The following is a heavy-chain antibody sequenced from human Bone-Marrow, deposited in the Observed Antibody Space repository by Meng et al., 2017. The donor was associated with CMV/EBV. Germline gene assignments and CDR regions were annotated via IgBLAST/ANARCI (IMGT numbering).Heavy chain of an antibody. CDR2: IRYDGSNK. Sequence: GESLKISCAASGFTFSSYGMHWVRQAPGKGLEWVAFIRYDGSNKYYADSVKGRFTISRDNSKNTLFLQMNSLRAEDTAVYYCAKEARYSSSWYGALYDQWGQGTRVTGSS. J-gene: IGHJ4*02. V-gene: IGHV3-30*02. D-gene: IGHD6-13*01. CDR1: GFTFSSYG. CDR3: AKEARYSSSWYGALYDQ.